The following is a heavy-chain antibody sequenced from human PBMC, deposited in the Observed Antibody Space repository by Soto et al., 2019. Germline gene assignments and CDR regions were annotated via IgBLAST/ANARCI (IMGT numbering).Heavy chain of an antibody. CDR1: GFTVSSNY. V-gene: IGHV3-53*04. CDR3: AGLMYDFWSGYPFDY. CDR2: IYSGGST. D-gene: IGHD3-3*01. Sequence: PGGSLRLSCAASGFTVSSNYMSWVRQAPGKGLEWVSVIYSGGSTYYADSVKGRFTISRHNSKNTLYLQMNSLRAEDTAVYYCAGLMYDFWSGYPFDYWGQGTLVTVSS. J-gene: IGHJ4*02.